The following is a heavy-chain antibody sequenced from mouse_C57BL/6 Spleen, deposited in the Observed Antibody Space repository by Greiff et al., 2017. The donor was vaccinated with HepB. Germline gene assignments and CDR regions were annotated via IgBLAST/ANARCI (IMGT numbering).Heavy chain of an antibody. CDR3: ALGAWFAY. D-gene: IGHD4-1*01. CDR1: GYSFTGYY. V-gene: IGHV1-42*01. CDR2: INPSTGGT. J-gene: IGHJ3*01. Sequence: DVQLQESGPELVKPGASVKISCKASGYSFTGYYMNWVKQSPEKSLEWIGEINPSTGGTTYNQKFKAKATLTVDKSSSTAYMQLKSLTSEDSAVYYCALGAWFAYWGQGTLVTVSA.